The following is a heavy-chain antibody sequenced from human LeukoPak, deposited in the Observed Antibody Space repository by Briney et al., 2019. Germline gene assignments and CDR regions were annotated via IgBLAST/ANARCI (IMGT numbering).Heavy chain of an antibody. Sequence: ASVNVSCKASGYTFTSYDINWVRQATGQGLEWMGWMNPNSGNTGYAQKFQGRVTITRNTSISTAYMELSSLRSEDTAVYYCARGLRVRGSYYFDYWGQGTLVTVSS. CDR1: GYTFTSYD. V-gene: IGHV1-8*03. CDR3: ARGLRVRGSYYFDY. J-gene: IGHJ4*02. D-gene: IGHD1-26*01. CDR2: MNPNSGNT.